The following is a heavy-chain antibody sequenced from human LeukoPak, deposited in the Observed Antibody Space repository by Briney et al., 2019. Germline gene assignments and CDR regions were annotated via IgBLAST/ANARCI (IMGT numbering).Heavy chain of an antibody. CDR2: INHSGST. CDR3: ARGGCSSTSCYYDY. V-gene: IGHV4-34*01. CDR1: GGSFSGYF. J-gene: IGHJ4*02. D-gene: IGHD2-2*01. Sequence: PSETLSLTCAVYGGSFSGYFWSWIRQPPGKGLEWIGEINHSGSTNYNPSLKSRVTISVDTSKNQFSLKVSSVTAADTAVYYCARGGCSSTSCYYDYWGQGTLVTVSS.